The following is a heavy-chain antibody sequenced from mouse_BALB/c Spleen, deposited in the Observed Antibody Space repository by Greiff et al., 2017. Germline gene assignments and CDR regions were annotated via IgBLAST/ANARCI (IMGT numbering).Heavy chain of an antibody. V-gene: IGHV1S81*02. CDR3: ARRGTTAYAMDY. CDR2: INPSNGRT. CDR1: GYTFTSYW. D-gene: IGHD1-2*01. J-gene: IGHJ4*01. Sequence: QVQLQQPGAELVKPGASVKLSCKASGYTFTSYWMHWVKQRPGQGLEWIGEINPSNGRTNYNEKFKSKATLTVDKSSSTAYMQLSSLTSEDSAVYYCARRGTTAYAMDYWGQGTSVTVSS.